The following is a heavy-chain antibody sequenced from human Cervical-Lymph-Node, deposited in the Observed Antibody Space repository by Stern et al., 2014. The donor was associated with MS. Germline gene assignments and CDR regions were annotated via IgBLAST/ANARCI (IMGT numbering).Heavy chain of an antibody. CDR1: GFTFSDYY. J-gene: IGHJ6*02. D-gene: IGHD4/OR15-4a*01. Sequence: VQLLESGGGLVKPGGSLRLSCAGSGFTFSDYYMTWMRQAPGKGLEWISYISSSGSTRFYAESVKGRFTVSRDNAKNSLFLQMNSLRVEDTAVYYCARRDPGVRDYYYYYALDVWGQGTTVTVSS. V-gene: IGHV3-11*01. CDR2: ISSSGSTR. CDR3: ARRDPGVRDYYYYYALDV.